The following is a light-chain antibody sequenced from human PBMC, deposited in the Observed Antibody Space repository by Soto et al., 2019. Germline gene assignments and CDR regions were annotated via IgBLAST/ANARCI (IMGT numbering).Light chain of an antibody. CDR2: DVT. CDR1: SSDVGGYDY. V-gene: IGLV2-14*01. J-gene: IGLJ2*01. CDR3: SSFTSSITPVV. Sequence: HSVLTQPASVSGSPGQSITISCTGSSSDVGGYDYVSWYQQHPGKAPKVMIYDVTNRPSGVSNRFSGSKSGNTASLTISGLQAEDEADYYCSSFTSSITPVVFGGGTKVTVL.